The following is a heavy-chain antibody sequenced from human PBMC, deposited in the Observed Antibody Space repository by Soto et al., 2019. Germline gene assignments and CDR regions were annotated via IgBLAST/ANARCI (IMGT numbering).Heavy chain of an antibody. CDR3: ARDPWAADY. J-gene: IGHJ4*02. CDR1: GFTVSTKY. CDR2: IYSGGST. D-gene: IGHD3-16*01. Sequence: EVQLVESGGGLVQPGGSLRLSCAASGFTVSTKYMSWVRQAPGKGLEWVSVIYSGGSTLYADSVRGRCTISRDNYKNTVNLQMNSLRAEDTAVYYCARDPWAADYWGQGTLVTVSS. V-gene: IGHV3-66*01.